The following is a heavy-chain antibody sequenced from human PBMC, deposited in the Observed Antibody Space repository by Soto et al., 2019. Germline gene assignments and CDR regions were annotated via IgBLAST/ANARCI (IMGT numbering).Heavy chain of an antibody. CDR3: ARDGNRLAADNWFDP. CDR2: ISAYNGNT. J-gene: IGHJ5*02. D-gene: IGHD6-13*01. V-gene: IGHV1-18*04. CDR1: GYTFSSYG. Sequence: ASVKVSCKASGYTFSSYGLTWVRQAPGQGLEWMGWISAYNGNTHSAQNFQGRVTMTTDTSTNTGYMELRSLRSDDTAVYYCARDGNRLAADNWFDPWGQGTLVTVYS.